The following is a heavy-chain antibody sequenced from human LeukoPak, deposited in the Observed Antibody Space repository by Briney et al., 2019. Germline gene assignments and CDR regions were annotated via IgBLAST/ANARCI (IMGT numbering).Heavy chain of an antibody. CDR1: GFTFSSYE. CDR2: ISSSGSTI. D-gene: IGHD3-9*01. Sequence: GGSLRLSCAASGFTFSSYEMNWVRQAPGKGLEWVSYISSSGSTIYYADSVKGRFTISRDNAKNSLYLQMNSLRAGDTAVYYCARLLDWRFDYWGQGTLVTVSS. V-gene: IGHV3-48*03. J-gene: IGHJ4*02. CDR3: ARLLDWRFDY.